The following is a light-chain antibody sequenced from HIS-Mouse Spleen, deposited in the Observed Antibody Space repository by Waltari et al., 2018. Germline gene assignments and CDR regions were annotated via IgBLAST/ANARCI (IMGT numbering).Light chain of an antibody. CDR3: YSTDSSGNHRV. Sequence: SYELTQPPSVSVSPGQTARLTCSGDALPNKYAYWYQPKSGQAPVLVIYEDSKRPSGIPERFSGSSSGTMATLTISGAQVEDEADYYCYSTDSSGNHRVFGGGTKLTVL. J-gene: IGLJ2*01. CDR2: EDS. V-gene: IGLV3-10*01. CDR1: ALPNKY.